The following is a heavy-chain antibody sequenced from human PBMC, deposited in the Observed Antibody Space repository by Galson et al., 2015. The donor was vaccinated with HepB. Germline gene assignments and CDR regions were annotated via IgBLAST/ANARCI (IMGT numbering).Heavy chain of an antibody. D-gene: IGHD1-26*01. V-gene: IGHV3-7*01. CDR3: ARVVKATWGAFDI. J-gene: IGHJ3*02. CDR1: GFTFSSYW. CDR2: IKQDGSEK. Sequence: SLRLSCAAPGFTFSSYWMSWVRQAPGKGLEWVANIKQDGSEKYYVDSVKGRFTISRDNAKNSLYLQMNSLRAEDTAVYYCARVVKATWGAFDIWGQGTMVTVSS.